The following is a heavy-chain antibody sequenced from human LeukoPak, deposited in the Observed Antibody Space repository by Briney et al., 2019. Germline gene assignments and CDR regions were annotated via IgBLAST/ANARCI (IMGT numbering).Heavy chain of an antibody. CDR2: ISYDGSNK. V-gene: IGHV3-30*18. D-gene: IGHD1-26*01. CDR1: GFTFSSYG. Sequence: PGRSLRLSCAASGFTFSSYGMHRVRQAPGKGLEWVAVISYDGSNKYYADSVKGRFTISRDNSKNTLYLQMNSLRAEDTAVYYCAKPSGSQGYWGQGTLVTVSS. J-gene: IGHJ4*02. CDR3: AKPSGSQGY.